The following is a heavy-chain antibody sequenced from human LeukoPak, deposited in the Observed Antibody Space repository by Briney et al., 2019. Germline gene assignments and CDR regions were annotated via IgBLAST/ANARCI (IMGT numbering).Heavy chain of an antibody. Sequence: SETLSLTCAVYRGSFSGYYWSWIRQPPGKGLEWIGEVNHSGSTNYNPSLKSRVTISVDKSKNQFSLKLSSVTAADTAVYYCARARIAAAGHFDYWGQGTLVTVSS. CDR2: VNHSGST. D-gene: IGHD6-13*01. V-gene: IGHV4-34*01. CDR1: RGSFSGYY. CDR3: ARARIAAAGHFDY. J-gene: IGHJ4*02.